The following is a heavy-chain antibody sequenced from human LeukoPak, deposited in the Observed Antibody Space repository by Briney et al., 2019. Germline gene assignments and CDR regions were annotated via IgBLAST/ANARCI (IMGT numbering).Heavy chain of an antibody. V-gene: IGHV2-70*11. Sequence: SGPTLVNPTRTLTLTCTCSGFSLSTSGMYVSWIRQPPGKALEWLARIDWDDAKYYSTSLKTRLTIPKDTSKNQVVLTMTNMDPVDTATYYCARENNYGYDYWGQGTLVTVSS. CDR2: IDWDDAK. CDR3: ARENNYGYDY. CDR1: GFSLSTSGMY. D-gene: IGHD5-18*01. J-gene: IGHJ4*02.